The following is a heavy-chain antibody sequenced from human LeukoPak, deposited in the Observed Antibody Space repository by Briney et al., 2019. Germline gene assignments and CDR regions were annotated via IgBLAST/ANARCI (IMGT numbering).Heavy chain of an antibody. D-gene: IGHD2-15*01. Sequence: GGSLRLSCAASGFTFSSYAMSWVRQAPGKGLEWVSAISGSGGSTYYADSVKGRFTISRDNSKNTLYLQMNSLRAENTAVYYCAKPEGEVVTPYDAFDIWGQGTMVTVSS. CDR1: GFTFSSYA. V-gene: IGHV3-23*01. J-gene: IGHJ3*02. CDR3: AKPEGEVVTPYDAFDI. CDR2: ISGSGGST.